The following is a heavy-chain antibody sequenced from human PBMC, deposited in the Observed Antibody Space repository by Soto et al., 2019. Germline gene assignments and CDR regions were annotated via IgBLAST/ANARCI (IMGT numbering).Heavy chain of an antibody. CDR2: ISSGGTTI. V-gene: IGHV3-11*01. D-gene: IGHD3-16*01. CDR1: GFTFNDYY. J-gene: IGHJ3*02. Sequence: QVQLVESGGGLVKPGGSLRLSCAASGFTFNDYYMSWIRQTPGKGLEWVSYISSGGTTIYYADSVKGRFTISRDNAKKSLYLQMNSLRAEDTAVYYCAGQYDPVPRSAFDIWGQGTVVTVSS. CDR3: AGQYDPVPRSAFDI.